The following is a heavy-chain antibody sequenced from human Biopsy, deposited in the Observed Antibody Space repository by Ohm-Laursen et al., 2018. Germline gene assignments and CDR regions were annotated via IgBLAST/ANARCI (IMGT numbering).Heavy chain of an antibody. J-gene: IGHJ4*02. CDR1: GGGFKSYA. Sequence: GESLKISCNASGGGFKSYALSWVRQAPGQGLEWLGWMSPNTGNTVYAQRFQDRVTMTSDTSTGTAYMELTSLTSDDTAVYFCARWETTLGRSLDSWGQGTLVAVSS. CDR2: MSPNTGNT. CDR3: ARWETTLGRSLDS. D-gene: IGHD1-26*01. V-gene: IGHV1-8*01.